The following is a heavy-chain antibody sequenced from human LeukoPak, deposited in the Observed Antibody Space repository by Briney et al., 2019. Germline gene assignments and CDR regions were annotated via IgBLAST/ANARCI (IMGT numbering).Heavy chain of an antibody. V-gene: IGHV3-53*01. D-gene: IGHD1-26*01. CDR1: EFSVGSNY. Sequence: GGSQRLSCAASEFSVGSNYMTWVRQAPGKGLEWVSLIYSGGSTFYADSVKGRFTISRDNSKNTLYLQMNSLRAEDTAVYYCARGGSYLSAFDIWGQGTMVTVSS. CDR3: ARGGSYLSAFDI. CDR2: IYSGGST. J-gene: IGHJ3*02.